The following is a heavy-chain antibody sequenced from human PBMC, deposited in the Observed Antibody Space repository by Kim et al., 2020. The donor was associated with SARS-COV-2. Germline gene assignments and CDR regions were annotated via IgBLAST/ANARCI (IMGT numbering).Heavy chain of an antibody. Sequence: GGSLRLSCAASGFTFGDYAMHWVRQAPGKGLEWVSGISWNSGSIGYANSVKGRFTISRDNAKNSLYLQMNSLRAEDTALYYCAKVLVENWNYDSYFHYWGQGTLVTVSS. CDR1: GFTFGDYA. D-gene: IGHD1-7*01. J-gene: IGHJ4*02. CDR2: ISWNSGSI. CDR3: AKVLVENWNYDSYFHY. V-gene: IGHV3-9*01.